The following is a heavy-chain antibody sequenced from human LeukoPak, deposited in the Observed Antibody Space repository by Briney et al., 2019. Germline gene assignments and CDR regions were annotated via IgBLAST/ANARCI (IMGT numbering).Heavy chain of an antibody. CDR1: GFTFSSYW. V-gene: IGHV3-74*01. CDR3: ARDRATAMFDY. J-gene: IGHJ4*02. CDR2: INSDGSSA. D-gene: IGHD5-18*01. Sequence: GGSLRLSCAASGFTFSSYWIHWVRQAPGKGLVWVSRINSDGSSATYADSVKGRFTISRDNAKNTLYLQMNSLRGEDTAVYYCARDRATAMFDYWAQGTLVTVSS.